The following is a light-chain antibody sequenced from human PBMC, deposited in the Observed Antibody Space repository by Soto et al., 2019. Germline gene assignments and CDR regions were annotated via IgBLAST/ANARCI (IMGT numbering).Light chain of an antibody. CDR3: CSYAGSSTDV. V-gene: IGLV2-23*01. CDR2: EGS. J-gene: IGLJ1*01. Sequence: QSALTQPASVSGSPGQSITISCTGTSSDVGSYNLVSWYQQHPGKAPKLMIYEGSKRPSGVSNRFSGSKSGNTASLTISGLQDEDEADYYCCSYAGSSTDVVGTGTKLTVL. CDR1: SSDVGSYNL.